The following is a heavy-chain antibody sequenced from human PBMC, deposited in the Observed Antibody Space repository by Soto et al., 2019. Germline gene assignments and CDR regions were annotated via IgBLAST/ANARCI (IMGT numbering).Heavy chain of an antibody. CDR3: ARDWSKFSYNYPYYYAMDA. V-gene: IGHV3-53*02. CDR2: LYSSGTT. CDR1: GFSVTNSY. J-gene: IGHJ6*02. Sequence: EVQLVETGGGLIQPGGSLRLSCTVSGFSVTNSYINWVRQAPGKGLEWVSILYSSGTTYYADSVRGRFTVSRDDSKNTLFLHMNCLRADDTAVYYCARDWSKFSYNYPYYYAMDAWGQGTTVTVSS. D-gene: IGHD5-18*01.